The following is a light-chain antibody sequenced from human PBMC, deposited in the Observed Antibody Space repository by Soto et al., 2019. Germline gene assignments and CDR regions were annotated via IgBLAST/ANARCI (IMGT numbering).Light chain of an antibody. Sequence: DIQMTQSPSTLSASVGDRVAITCRASRNINNLLAWYQQKPGKAPKLLIYKASSLESGVPSRFSGSGSGTEFTLTISSLQPDDFATYYCQRYYSFPLPFGGGTKVEI. J-gene: IGKJ4*01. CDR3: QRYYSFPLP. V-gene: IGKV1-5*03. CDR2: KAS. CDR1: RNINNL.